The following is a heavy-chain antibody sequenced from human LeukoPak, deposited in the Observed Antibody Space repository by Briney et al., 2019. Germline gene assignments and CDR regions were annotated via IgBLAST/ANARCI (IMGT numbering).Heavy chain of an antibody. Sequence: GGSLRLSCAASGFTFSNAWMSWVRQAPGKGLEWVGRIKSKTDGGTTDYAAPVKGRFTISRDDSKNTLYLQMNSLKTEDTAVYYCTTGGITMIVVRQDYWGQGTLVTVSS. J-gene: IGHJ4*02. CDR2: IKSKTDGGTT. V-gene: IGHV3-15*01. D-gene: IGHD3-22*01. CDR3: TTGGITMIVVRQDY. CDR1: GFTFSNAW.